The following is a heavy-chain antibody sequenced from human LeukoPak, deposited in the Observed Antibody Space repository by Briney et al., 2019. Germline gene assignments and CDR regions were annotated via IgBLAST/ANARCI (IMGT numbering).Heavy chain of an antibody. CDR2: IYYSGST. J-gene: IGHJ3*02. Sequence: SETLSLTCTVSGASISSYYWSWIRQPPGKGLEWIGYIYYSGSTNYNPSLKSRVTISVDTSKNQFSLKLSSVTAADTAVYYCARGPVGGTTYNDGDAFDIWGQGTMVTVSS. CDR1: GASISSYY. D-gene: IGHD1-7*01. V-gene: IGHV4-59*01. CDR3: ARGPVGGTTYNDGDAFDI.